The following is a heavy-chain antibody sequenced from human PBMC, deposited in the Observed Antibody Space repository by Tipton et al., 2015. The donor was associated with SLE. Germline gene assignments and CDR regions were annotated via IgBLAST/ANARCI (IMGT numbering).Heavy chain of an antibody. D-gene: IGHD3/OR15-3a*01. CDR2: IYSGGRT. Sequence: TLSLTCTVSGGSISSSGYYWSWIRQHPGKGLEWIGYIYSGGRTYYSLSLKNRVSISVDTSKNQFSLKLSSVTAADTAVYYCSTATGLDEGAGAFDIWGQGTMVTVSS. V-gene: IGHV4-31*03. J-gene: IGHJ3*02. CDR3: STATGLDEGAGAFDI. CDR1: GGSISSSGYY.